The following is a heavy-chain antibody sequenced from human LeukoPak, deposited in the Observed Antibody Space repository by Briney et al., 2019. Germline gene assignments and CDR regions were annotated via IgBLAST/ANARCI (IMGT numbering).Heavy chain of an antibody. J-gene: IGHJ6*03. D-gene: IGHD3-10*01. CDR3: ARGVDYYGTGSCFYYYYYMDV. CDR1: GYSFTSYD. Sequence: AAVQVPCKASGYSFTSYDIYWVRQPPGPGLELMGWMNPNSGNTDYAQTFQGRVTMTRNTSISTAYLQLSIMRYCDTAVYYGARGVDYYGTGSCFYYYYYMDVWRKGPTVTVSS. CDR2: MNPNSGNT. V-gene: IGHV1-8*01.